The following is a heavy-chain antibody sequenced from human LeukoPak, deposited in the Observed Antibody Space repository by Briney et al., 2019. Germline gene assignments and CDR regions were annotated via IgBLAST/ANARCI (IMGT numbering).Heavy chain of an antibody. CDR1: GGSISSYF. J-gene: IGHJ4*02. CDR2: IFYRGNT. V-gene: IGHV4-59*01. Sequence: SETLSLTCTVSGGSISSYFWNWVRQPPGKGPEWIGYIFYRGNTNYNPYLKSRVTISINTSTNQFSLKLSSVTVADTAVYYCVRENGDYAYDYWGQGTPVTVSS. CDR3: VRENGDYAYDY. D-gene: IGHD4-17*01.